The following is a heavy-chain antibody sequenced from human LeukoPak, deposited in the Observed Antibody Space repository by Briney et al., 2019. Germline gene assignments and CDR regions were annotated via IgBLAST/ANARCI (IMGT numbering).Heavy chain of an antibody. CDR1: GGSISSSSYY. CDR2: IYYSGSA. J-gene: IGHJ3*02. V-gene: IGHV4-39*01. Sequence: KPSETLSPTCTVSGGSISSSSYYWGWIRQPPGKGLEWIGSIYYSGSAYYNPSLKSRVTISVDTSKNQFSLKLSSVTAADTAVYYCARSSQYYDFWSGYSFDAFDIWGQGTMVTVSS. D-gene: IGHD3-3*01. CDR3: ARSSQYYDFWSGYSFDAFDI.